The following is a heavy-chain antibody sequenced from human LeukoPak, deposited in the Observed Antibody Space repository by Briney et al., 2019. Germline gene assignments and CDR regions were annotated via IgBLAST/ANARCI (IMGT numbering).Heavy chain of an antibody. J-gene: IGHJ4*02. V-gene: IGHV3-7*01. Sequence: PGGSLRLSFAASGFTFSSYWMSWVRRAPGKGLEWLANIKEDGSETYYVDSVKGRFTISRDNAKNSLYLQMNSLRAEDTALYYCGVVYWGQGTLVTVSS. CDR3: GVVY. CDR1: GFTFSSYW. CDR2: IKEDGSET.